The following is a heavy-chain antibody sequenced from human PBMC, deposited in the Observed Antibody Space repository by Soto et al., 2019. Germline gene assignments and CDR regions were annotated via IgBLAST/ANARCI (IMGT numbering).Heavy chain of an antibody. Sequence: QVQLVQSGAEVKKPGSSVKVSCKASGGTFSSYAISWVRQAPGQGLEWMGGIIPIFGTANYAQKFQGRVTITADESASTADMELSSLSSEDTAVYYFARDVGYSGYVHNWFDPWGQGTLVTVSS. D-gene: IGHD5-12*01. CDR1: GGTFSSYA. CDR3: ARDVGYSGYVHNWFDP. CDR2: IIPIFGTA. V-gene: IGHV1-69*01. J-gene: IGHJ5*02.